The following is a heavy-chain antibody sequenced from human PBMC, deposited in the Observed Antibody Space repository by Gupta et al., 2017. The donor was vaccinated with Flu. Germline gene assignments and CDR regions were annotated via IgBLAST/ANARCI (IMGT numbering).Heavy chain of an antibody. J-gene: IGHJ5*02. D-gene: IGHD2-2*02. CDR3: AKQYCSASTCYTPGFDP. V-gene: IGHV3-23*01. CDR2: ISGIGTST. Sequence: EVQLLESGGGLVQPGGSLRLSCAAAGFTFSSYAMSCVRQAPGKVREWVSVISGIGTSTFYADAVRGRFTISRDNSKNTLYLQMSSLRAEDTAVYYCAKQYCSASTCYTPGFDPWGQGTLVTVSS. CDR1: GFTFSSYA.